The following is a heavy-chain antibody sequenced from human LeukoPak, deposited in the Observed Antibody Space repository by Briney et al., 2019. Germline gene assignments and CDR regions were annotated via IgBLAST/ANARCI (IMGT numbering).Heavy chain of an antibody. CDR1: GVSISSYY. Sequence: KASETLSLTCTVSGVSISSYYWSWIRQPPGKALEWIGYIYYSGNTNYNPSLKSRVTISVDTSKNQFSLKLTSVTAADTAVYYCARGRSNYYGMDVWGQGTTVTVSS. D-gene: IGHD1-26*01. V-gene: IGHV4-59*01. CDR3: ARGRSNYYGMDV. J-gene: IGHJ6*02. CDR2: IYYSGNT.